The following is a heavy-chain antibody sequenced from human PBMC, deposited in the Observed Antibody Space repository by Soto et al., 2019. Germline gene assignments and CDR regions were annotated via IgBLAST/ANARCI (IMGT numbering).Heavy chain of an antibody. CDR3: AKNQGVELVPLATVDWFDP. J-gene: IGHJ5*02. CDR2: TSYNGNNK. D-gene: IGHD1-26*01. V-gene: IGHV3-30*18. CDR1: GFTFSDCS. Sequence: GGSLRLSCAASGFTFSDCSMHWVRQAPGKGLEWVASTSYNGNNKYYADSVKGRFTISRDNSRNTLNLQMNSLSAGDTAVYHCAKNQGVELVPLATVDWFDPWGQGSVVTVSS.